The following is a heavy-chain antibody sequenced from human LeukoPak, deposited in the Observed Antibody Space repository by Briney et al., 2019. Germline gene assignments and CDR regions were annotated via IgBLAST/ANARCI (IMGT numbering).Heavy chain of an antibody. CDR3: ARGGSRRIAAAGTTNTYNDY. CDR2: ISSSGSSI. J-gene: IGHJ4*01. D-gene: IGHD6-13*01. CDR1: GFTFSSYE. V-gene: IGHV3-48*03. Sequence: PGGSLRLSCAASGFTFSSYEMNWVRQAPGKGLEWISYISSSGSSISYADSVEGRFTISRDNAKNSLYLQMISLRGEDTAVYYCARGGSRRIAAAGTTNTYNDYWGHGTLVTVSS.